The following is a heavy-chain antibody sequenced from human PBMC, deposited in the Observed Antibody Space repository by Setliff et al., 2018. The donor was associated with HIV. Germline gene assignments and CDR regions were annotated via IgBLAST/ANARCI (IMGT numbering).Heavy chain of an antibody. J-gene: IGHJ4*02. V-gene: IGHV1-8*01. CDR3: ARGAPGRSCSGGSCSYFYY. CDR2: LNPTSGNT. D-gene: IGHD2-15*01. CDR1: GYTFTSLD. Sequence: ASVKVSCKASGYTFTSLDINWVRQATGQGPEWMGWLNPTSGNTGSAQRFQGRVTMTRNTSISIAYMELSNLRSEDTAVYYCARGAPGRSCSGGSCSYFYYWGQGTLVTVSS.